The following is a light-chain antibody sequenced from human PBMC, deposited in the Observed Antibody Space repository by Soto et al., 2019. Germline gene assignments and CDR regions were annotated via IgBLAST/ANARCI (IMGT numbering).Light chain of an antibody. J-gene: IGLJ2*01. CDR1: SSDVGGYDF. V-gene: IGLV2-11*01. Sequence: QSALTQPRSVSGSPGQSVTISCTGTSSDVGGYDFVSWYQQHPGKAPKLMIFEVSERPSGISDRFSGSKSGNTASLTISGLQAEDEADYYCCAYAANSNFRFGGGTKLTVL. CDR2: EVS. CDR3: CAYAANSNFR.